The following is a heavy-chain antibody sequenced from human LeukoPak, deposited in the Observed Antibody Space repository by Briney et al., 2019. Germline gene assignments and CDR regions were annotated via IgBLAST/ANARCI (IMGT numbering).Heavy chain of an antibody. CDR3: AKDHLVVVPAASYMDV. V-gene: IGHV3-7*03. Sequence: GGSLRLSCAASGFTFSSYWMSWVRQAPGKGLEWVANIKQDGSEKYYVDSVKGRFTISRDNAKNSLYLQMNSLRAEDTAVYYCAKDHLVVVPAASYMDVWGKGTTVTVSS. J-gene: IGHJ6*03. D-gene: IGHD2-2*01. CDR1: GFTFSSYW. CDR2: IKQDGSEK.